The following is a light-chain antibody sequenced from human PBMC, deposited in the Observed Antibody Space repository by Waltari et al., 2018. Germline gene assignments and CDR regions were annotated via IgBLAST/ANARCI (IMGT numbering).Light chain of an antibody. CDR3: NSYTRKTASVV. CDR1: SSAIGVYNY. J-gene: IGLJ3*02. CDR2: DFS. V-gene: IGLV2-14*01. Sequence: QSALTQPASVSGSPGQSITISCFGTSSAIGVYNYVAWYQQYPGKAPKLMIYDFSKRPSGVSDRFSGSKSDNTASLTISGLRAEDEADYYCNSYTRKTASVVFGGGTKLTVL.